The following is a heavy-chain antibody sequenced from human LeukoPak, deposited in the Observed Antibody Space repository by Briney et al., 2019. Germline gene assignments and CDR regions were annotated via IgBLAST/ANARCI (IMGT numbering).Heavy chain of an antibody. J-gene: IGHJ5*02. CDR3: AGTGIRNWFDP. D-gene: IGHD1-14*01. Sequence: SETLSLTCSVSGDSLSTTGYFWVWIRQSPGRDLEWIGSIFKSGNTFYNISLKSRVTISVDTSKNEFSLSLTSVTAADTAVYYCAGTGIRNWFDPWGQGILVTVSS. CDR1: GDSLSTTGYF. V-gene: IGHV4-39*01. CDR2: IFKSGNT.